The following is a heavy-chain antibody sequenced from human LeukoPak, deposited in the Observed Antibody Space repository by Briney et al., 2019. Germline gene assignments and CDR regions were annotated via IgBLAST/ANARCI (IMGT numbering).Heavy chain of an antibody. J-gene: IGHJ4*02. V-gene: IGHV1-46*01. D-gene: IGHD6-13*01. CDR1: GYTFTDYY. CDR3: ARAGSAAGYYFDY. Sequence: GASVKVSFKASGYTFTDYYMHWVRQAPGQRLELRGIINPSGGSPSYEQRFQGKVTMTRDTSTRTVYMELSSLRSEPTAVYYCARAGSAAGYYFDYWGQATLVTVSS. CDR2: INPSGGSP.